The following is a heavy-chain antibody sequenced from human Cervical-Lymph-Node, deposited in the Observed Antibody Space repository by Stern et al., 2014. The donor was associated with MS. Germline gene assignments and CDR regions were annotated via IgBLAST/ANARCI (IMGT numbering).Heavy chain of an antibody. CDR1: GSTVNSNY. CDR2: FYSGIST. J-gene: IGHJ5*02. D-gene: IGHD5-24*01. V-gene: IGHV3-66*01. CDR3: TREMAARRPDP. Sequence: EVQLVESGGTLVQPGGSLRLSCAASGSTVNSNYMTWVRQAPGKGLEWVSIFYSGISTYYAESVKGRFSFSIDNSKNTLFLHMNNLRVEDTAMYYCTREMAARRPDPWGQGTLVIVSA.